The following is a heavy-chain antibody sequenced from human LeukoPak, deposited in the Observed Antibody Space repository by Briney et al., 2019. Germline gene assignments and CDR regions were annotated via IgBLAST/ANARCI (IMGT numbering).Heavy chain of an antibody. CDR3: ATGHGSGYTNYFDP. CDR2: INPTGGSA. Sequence: ASVKVSCTTSGYTFTDFSIHWVRQAPGQGLEWMGIINPTGGSAGFAQKFQGRVTMTRDMSTSTFYMELSSLRSEDTAVYYCATGHGSGYTNYFDPWGQGTLVTVSS. D-gene: IGHD3-10*01. CDR1: GYTFTDFS. V-gene: IGHV1-46*01. J-gene: IGHJ5*02.